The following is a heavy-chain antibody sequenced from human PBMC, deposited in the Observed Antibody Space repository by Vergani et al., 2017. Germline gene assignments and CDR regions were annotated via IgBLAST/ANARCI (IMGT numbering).Heavy chain of an antibody. J-gene: IGHJ6*03. CDR1: GDSMNNYY. CDR2: IYLGGTT. V-gene: IGHV4-59*01. CDR3: ARGPSVVQGHYIYDYFYFMDV. Sequence: QVHLQEAGPGLVKPAETLSLTCTVSGDSMNNYYWNWIRQTPGKGLEWVGYIYLGGTTTYNPTLESRVSLTPDTSQNQFSLHLTSLTAADTAVYYCARGPSVVQGHYIYDYFYFMDVWGKGTTVTVSS. D-gene: IGHD2-15*01.